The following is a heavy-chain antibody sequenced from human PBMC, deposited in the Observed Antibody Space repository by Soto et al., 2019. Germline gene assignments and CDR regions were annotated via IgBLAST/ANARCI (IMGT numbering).Heavy chain of an antibody. Sequence: QVQLQESGPGLVKPSETLSLTCTVSGGSISNYYWSWTRQPPGKGLEWIAYISSSGSTRYNPSLRSRVTITLDTSKNQFALRSSSVPAADTAVYYCARLAPRDGDPTTVRAFDIWGQGTMVTVSS. D-gene: IGHD1-1*01. V-gene: IGHV4-59*01. CDR1: GGSISNYY. J-gene: IGHJ3*02. CDR2: ISSSGST. CDR3: ARLAPRDGDPTTVRAFDI.